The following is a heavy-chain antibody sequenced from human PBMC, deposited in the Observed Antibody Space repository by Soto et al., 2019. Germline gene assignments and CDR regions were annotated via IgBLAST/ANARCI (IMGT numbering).Heavy chain of an antibody. D-gene: IGHD3-16*01. CDR1: GFTFSTNG. CDR2: ISYDGTKK. Sequence: QVQLVESGGGVVQPGRSLRLSCAASGFTFSTNGMHWVRQAPGKGLEWVAVISYDGTKKYYADSVNGRLTISRDNSKNTLYLQMNSLRAEDTAVYYCAKDRVEAGLGEVDYWGQGTLVTLSS. CDR3: AKDRVEAGLGEVDY. V-gene: IGHV3-30*18. J-gene: IGHJ4*02.